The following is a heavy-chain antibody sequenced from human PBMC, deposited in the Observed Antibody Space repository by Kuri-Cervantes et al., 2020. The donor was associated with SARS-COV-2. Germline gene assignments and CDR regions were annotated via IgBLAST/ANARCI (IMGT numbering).Heavy chain of an antibody. Sequence: SETLSLTCAVYGGSFSGYYWSWIRQPPGKGLEWIGEINHSGSTNYNPSLKSRVTISVDTSKNQFSLKLSSVIAADTAVYYCARVKSVVTPDIDYWGQGTLVTVSS. V-gene: IGHV4-34*01. CDR2: INHSGST. CDR3: ARVKSVVTPDIDY. CDR1: GGSFSGYY. J-gene: IGHJ4*02. D-gene: IGHD4-23*01.